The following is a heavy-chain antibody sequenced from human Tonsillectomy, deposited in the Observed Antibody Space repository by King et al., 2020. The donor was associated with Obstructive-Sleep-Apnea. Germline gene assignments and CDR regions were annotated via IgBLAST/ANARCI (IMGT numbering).Heavy chain of an antibody. Sequence: VQLVESGGGWVQPGKSLRLSCVASGFSFDDYAMHWVRQTPGKGLEWVSGLSWNSGSVAYADSVRGRFAISRDNAKNSLHLQMSSLRPEETALDYCAKAIAAPKYCTGTACSKGFDYWGQGTLVTVSS. CDR3: AKAIAAPKYCTGTACSKGFDY. V-gene: IGHV3-9*01. CDR1: GFSFDDYA. D-gene: IGHD2-8*02. J-gene: IGHJ4*02. CDR2: LSWNSGSV.